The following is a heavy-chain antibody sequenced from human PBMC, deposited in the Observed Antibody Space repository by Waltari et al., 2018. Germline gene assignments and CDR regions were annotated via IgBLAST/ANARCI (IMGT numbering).Heavy chain of an antibody. CDR3: ATGADPNWGEYSDYFDY. CDR2: VDPEYGDA. J-gene: IGHJ4*02. V-gene: IGHV1-69-2*01. Sequence: VHGGAEVKKPGASVKISCKASGYTFTDYYLHWVRQTPGKGLEWMGRVDPEYGDADYAQKFQDRVTITRDTSTDTAYMELSSLRSEDTAVYYCATGADPNWGEYSDYFDYWGQGVLVTVSS. CDR1: GYTFTDYY. D-gene: IGHD7-27*01.